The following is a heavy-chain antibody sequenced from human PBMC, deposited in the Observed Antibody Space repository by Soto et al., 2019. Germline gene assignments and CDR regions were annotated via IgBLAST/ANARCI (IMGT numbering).Heavy chain of an antibody. Sequence: GESLKISCKASGYSFTSYWIGWVRQMPGKGLEWMGIIYPGDSDTRYSPSFQGQVTISADKSISTAYLQWSGLKASDTAMYYCARQYFYDYTKNWFDPWGQGTLVTVSS. V-gene: IGHV5-51*01. CDR3: ARQYFYDYTKNWFDP. D-gene: IGHD4-4*01. CDR1: GYSFTSYW. CDR2: IYPGDSDT. J-gene: IGHJ5*02.